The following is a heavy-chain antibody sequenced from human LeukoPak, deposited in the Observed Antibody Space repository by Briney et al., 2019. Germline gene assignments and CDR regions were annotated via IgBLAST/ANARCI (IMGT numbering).Heavy chain of an antibody. J-gene: IGHJ4*02. V-gene: IGHV1-24*01. CDR2: FDPEGGEA. CDR3: TAGGVYSLLDH. D-gene: IGHD5/OR15-5a*01. Sequence: ASVKVSCKVSGDTLSELSMHWVRQAPGKGLEWMGDFDPEGGEAIYAQKFQGRLTMTEDTSTDTAYMDLRSLRSDDTAVYYCTAGGVYSLLDHWGQGTQVTVSS. CDR1: GDTLSELS.